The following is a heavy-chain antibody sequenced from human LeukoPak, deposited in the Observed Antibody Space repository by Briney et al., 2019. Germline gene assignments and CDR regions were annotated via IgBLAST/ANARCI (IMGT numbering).Heavy chain of an antibody. J-gene: IGHJ4*02. CDR2: ISYDGSNK. CDR1: GFTFSSYG. CDR3: AKDGSQVVDWYQLLYGVEGFDY. V-gene: IGHV3-30*18. D-gene: IGHD2-2*02. Sequence: GGSLRLSCAAFGFTFSSYGMHWVRQAPGKGLEWVAVISYDGSNKYYADSVKGRFTISRDNSKNTLYLQMNSLRAEDTAVYYCAKDGSQVVDWYQLLYGVEGFDYWGQGTLVTVSS.